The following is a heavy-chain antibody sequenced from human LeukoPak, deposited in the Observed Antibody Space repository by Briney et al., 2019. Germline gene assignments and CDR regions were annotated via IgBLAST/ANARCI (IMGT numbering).Heavy chain of an antibody. CDR2: ISAYNGNT. CDR1: GYTFISYG. Sequence: ASVKVSCKASGYTFISYGISWVRQAPGQGLEWMGWISAYNGNTNYAQKLQGRVTMTTDTSTSTAYMELRSLRSDDTAVYYCARDALGSSGYYGFGNAFDIWGQGTMVTVSS. J-gene: IGHJ3*02. V-gene: IGHV1-18*01. CDR3: ARDALGSSGYYGFGNAFDI. D-gene: IGHD3-22*01.